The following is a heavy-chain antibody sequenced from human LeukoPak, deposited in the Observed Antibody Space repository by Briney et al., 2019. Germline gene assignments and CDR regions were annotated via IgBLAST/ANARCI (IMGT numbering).Heavy chain of an antibody. CDR3: AKARDGYKDY. CDR2: ISSSSSYI. J-gene: IGHJ4*02. V-gene: IGHV3-21*04. D-gene: IGHD5-24*01. Sequence: GGSLRLSCAASGFTFSSYSMNWVRQAPGKGLEWVSSISSSSSYIYYADSVKGRFTISRDNAKNSLYLQMNSLRAEDTALYYCAKARDGYKDYWGQGTLVTVSS. CDR1: GFTFSSYS.